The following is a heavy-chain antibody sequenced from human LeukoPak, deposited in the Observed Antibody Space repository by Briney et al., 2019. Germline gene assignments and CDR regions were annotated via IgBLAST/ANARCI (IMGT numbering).Heavy chain of an antibody. V-gene: IGHV4-59*01. D-gene: IGHD1-1*01. CDR3: ARAATGPLPNYYYYYGMDV. Sequence: PSETLSLTCTVSGRSISSYYWSWIRQPPGKGLEWIGYIYYSGSTNYNPSLKSRVTISVDTSKNQFSLKLSSVAAADTAVYYCARAATGPLPNYYYYYGMDVWGQGTTVTVSS. CDR2: IYYSGST. J-gene: IGHJ6*02. CDR1: GRSISSYY.